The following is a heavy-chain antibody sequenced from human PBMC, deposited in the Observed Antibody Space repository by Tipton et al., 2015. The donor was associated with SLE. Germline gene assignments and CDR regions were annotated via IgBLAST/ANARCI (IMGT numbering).Heavy chain of an antibody. CDR2: IRYDGSNK. V-gene: IGHV3-30*02. J-gene: IGHJ4*02. D-gene: IGHD3-22*01. CDR1: GFTFSTYA. CDR3: ARSLYTYYYDSSGYLLFGY. Sequence: GSLRLSCAASGFTFSTYAMHWVRQAPGKGLEWVAFIRYDGSNKYYADSVQGRFTISRDNSKNTLYLQMNSLRAEDTAVYYCARSLYTYYYDSSGYLLFGYWGQGTLVTVSS.